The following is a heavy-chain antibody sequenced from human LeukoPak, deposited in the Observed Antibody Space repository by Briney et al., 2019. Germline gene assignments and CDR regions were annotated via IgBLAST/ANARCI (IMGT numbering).Heavy chain of an antibody. J-gene: IGHJ4*02. CDR1: GFTFSSYG. Sequence: GGSLRLSCAASGFTFSSYGMHWVRQAPGKGLEWVAFIRYDGSNKYYADSVKGRFTISGDNSKNTLYLQMNSLRAEDTAVYYCAKDRGAAAGSFFDYWGQGTLVAVSS. D-gene: IGHD6-13*01. V-gene: IGHV3-30*02. CDR3: AKDRGAAAGSFFDY. CDR2: IRYDGSNK.